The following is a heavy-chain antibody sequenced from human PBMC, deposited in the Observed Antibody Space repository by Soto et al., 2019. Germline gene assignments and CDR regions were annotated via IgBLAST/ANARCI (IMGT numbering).Heavy chain of an antibody. CDR3: AATGMGITLYYYYHGMDV. J-gene: IGHJ6*02. CDR1: GFTVSTHY. D-gene: IGHD3-10*01. V-gene: IGHV3-66*01. Sequence: EVQLVESGGGLVQPGGSLRLSCAASGFTVSTHYMTWVRQAPGKGLEWVSVMFYGGSTYYADSVKGRFTISRDDSEHTLYLPMNSLRAEDTAVYYCAATGMGITLYYYYHGMDVWGQGTTVTVSS. CDR2: MFYGGST.